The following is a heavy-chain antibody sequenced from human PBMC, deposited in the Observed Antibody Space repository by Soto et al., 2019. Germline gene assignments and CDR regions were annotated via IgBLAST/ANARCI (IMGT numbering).Heavy chain of an antibody. CDR3: ARDQDSSSSVFYYGMDV. V-gene: IGHV1-69*01. Sequence: KVSCKASGGTFSSYAISWVRQAPGQGLEWIGGIIPIFGTANYAQKFQGRVTITADESTSTAYMELSSLRSEDTAVYYCARDQDSSSSVFYYGMDVWGQGTTVTVSS. D-gene: IGHD6-6*01. J-gene: IGHJ6*02. CDR2: IIPIFGTA. CDR1: GGTFSSYA.